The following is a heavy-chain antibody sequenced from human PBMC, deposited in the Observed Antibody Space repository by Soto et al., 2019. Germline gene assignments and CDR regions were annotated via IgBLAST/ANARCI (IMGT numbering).Heavy chain of an antibody. CDR3: ARLTSYDSSWYYCY. J-gene: IGHJ4*02. Sequence: EVQLVESGGGLVKPGGSLRLSCAASGFTFSSYSMNRFRQAPGKGLEWVSSISSSSSYIYYADSVKGRFTISRDNAKNSLYLQMNSLRAEDTAVYYCARLTSYDSSWYYCYWGQGTLVTVSS. D-gene: IGHD3-22*01. CDR2: ISSSSSYI. V-gene: IGHV3-21*01. CDR1: GFTFSSYS.